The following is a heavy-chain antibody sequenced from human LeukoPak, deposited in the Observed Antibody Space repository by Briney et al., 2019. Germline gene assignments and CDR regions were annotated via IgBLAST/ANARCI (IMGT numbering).Heavy chain of an antibody. V-gene: IGHV4-39*07. Sequence: SETLSLTCTVSGGSISSSSYYWGWIRQPPGKGLEWIGEINHSGSTNYNPSLKSRVTISVDTSKNQFSLKLSSVTAADTAVYYCARRGLRYFDWSYHFDYWGQGTLVTVSS. J-gene: IGHJ4*02. D-gene: IGHD3-9*01. CDR1: GGSISSSSYY. CDR3: ARRGLRYFDWSYHFDY. CDR2: INHSGST.